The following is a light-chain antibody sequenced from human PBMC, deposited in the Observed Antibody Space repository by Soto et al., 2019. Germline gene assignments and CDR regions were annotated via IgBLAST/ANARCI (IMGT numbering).Light chain of an antibody. CDR3: LHCVNPLR. CDR2: DAS. V-gene: IGKV1-33*01. CDR1: QDISNY. J-gene: IGKJ3*01. Sequence: GHRGTITFQASQDISNYLNCYPPKTGKAPEVLIYDASNLESGVPFRFSGSRSGADFALTVNILLPEDVATFYCLHCVNPLRLGSGT.